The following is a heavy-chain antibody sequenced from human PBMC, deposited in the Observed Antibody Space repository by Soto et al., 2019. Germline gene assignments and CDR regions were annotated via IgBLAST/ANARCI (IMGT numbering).Heavy chain of an antibody. CDR2: INSDGSST. D-gene: IGHD2-21*02. CDR3: ARDRSPGYCGGDCYFDY. J-gene: IGHJ4*02. CDR1: GFTFSSYW. V-gene: IGHV3-74*01. Sequence: GGSLRLSCAASGFTFSSYWMHWVRQAPGKGLVWVSRINSDGSSTSYADSVKGRFTISRDNAKNTLYLQMNSLRAEDTAVYYCARDRSPGYCGGDCYFDYWGQGTLVTVSS.